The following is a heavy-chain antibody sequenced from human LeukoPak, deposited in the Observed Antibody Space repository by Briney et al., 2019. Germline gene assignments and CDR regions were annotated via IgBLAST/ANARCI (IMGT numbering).Heavy chain of an antibody. J-gene: IGHJ4*02. Sequence: GESLKISYKGSGYSFTSYWIGWVRQLPGKGLEWMGIIYPGDSDTRYSPSFQGQVTISADKSISTAYLQWSSLKASDTAMYYCARRSGSYAYYFDYWGQGTLVTVSS. CDR1: GYSFTSYW. V-gene: IGHV5-51*01. D-gene: IGHD1-26*01. CDR3: ARRSGSYAYYFDY. CDR2: IYPGDSDT.